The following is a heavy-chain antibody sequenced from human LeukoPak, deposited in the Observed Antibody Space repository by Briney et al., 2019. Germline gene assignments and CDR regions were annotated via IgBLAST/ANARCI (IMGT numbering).Heavy chain of an antibody. CDR2: INHSGST. V-gene: IGHV4-34*01. J-gene: IGHJ6*03. Sequence: SETLSLTCAVYGGSFSGYYWSWIRQPPGKGLEWIGEINHSGSTNYNPSLKSRVTISVDTSKNQSSLKLSSVTAADAAVYYCASTEWGGYYYYYMDVWGKGTTVTVSS. CDR3: ASTEWGGYYYYYMDV. CDR1: GGSFSGYY. D-gene: IGHD3-16*01.